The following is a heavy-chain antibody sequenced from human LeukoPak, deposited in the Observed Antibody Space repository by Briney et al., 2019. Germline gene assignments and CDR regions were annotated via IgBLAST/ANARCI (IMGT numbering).Heavy chain of an antibody. CDR1: GYTFTGYY. J-gene: IGHJ3*02. V-gene: IGHV1-2*02. Sequence: ASVKVSCKASGYTFTGYYMHWVRQARGQGLEWMGSINPNSGGTNYAQKFQGRVTMTRDTSISTAYMELSRLRSDDTAVYYCARVVAYCGGDCYWDAFDIWGQGTMVTVSS. D-gene: IGHD2-21*02. CDR3: ARVVAYCGGDCYWDAFDI. CDR2: INPNSGGT.